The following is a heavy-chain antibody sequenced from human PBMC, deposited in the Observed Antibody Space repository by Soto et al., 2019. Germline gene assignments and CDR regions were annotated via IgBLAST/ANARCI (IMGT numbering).Heavy chain of an antibody. Sequence: GGSLRPSGASSGFTFSTYGMHCVRQAPGKGLECVAVISYDRSNQYYADTVKSQDTISRDNSKNTMNLQLNSLKAGDTAVYYCARVLNSGSFDDAFDIWGQGT. V-gene: IGHV3-30*03. CDR2: ISYDRSNQ. CDR1: GFTFSTYG. CDR3: ARVLNSGSFDDAFDI. J-gene: IGHJ3*02. D-gene: IGHD1-26*01.